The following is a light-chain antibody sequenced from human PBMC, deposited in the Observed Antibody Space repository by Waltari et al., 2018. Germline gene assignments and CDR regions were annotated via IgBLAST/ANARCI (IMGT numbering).Light chain of an antibody. Sequence: QPVLTQPPSASASLGASVPLPCPLSSRHRPYKVDWYPQRQGKGPRFVMRVGTGGIVGSKGDDIPDRFSVSGSGLNRFLTIKNIQEEDESDYHCGTEHGSGSTFVYVFGPGTKVTVL. CDR1: SRHRPYK. CDR3: GTEHGSGSTFVYV. CDR2: VGTGGIVG. J-gene: IGLJ1*01. V-gene: IGLV9-49*01.